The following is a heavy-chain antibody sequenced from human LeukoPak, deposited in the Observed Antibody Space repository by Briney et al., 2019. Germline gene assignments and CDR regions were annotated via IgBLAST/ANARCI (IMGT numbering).Heavy chain of an antibody. J-gene: IGHJ6*02. Sequence: GGSLRLSCASSRFTFSTYTMNWVRLAPGKGLEWVSSINPRSSYIYYADSVKGRFTISRDNAKNSLYLQMNSLRAEDTAVYYCAMWDYYGMDVWGQGTTVTVSS. D-gene: IGHD1-26*01. CDR1: RFTFSTYT. CDR2: INPRSSYI. V-gene: IGHV3-21*01. CDR3: AMWDYYGMDV.